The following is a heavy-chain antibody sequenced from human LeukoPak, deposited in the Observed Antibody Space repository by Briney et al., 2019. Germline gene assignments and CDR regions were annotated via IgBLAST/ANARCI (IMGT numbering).Heavy chain of an antibody. CDR2: IYPYSGDT. CDR1: GYTFTGYY. J-gene: IGHJ3*02. CDR3: ARDRNSGSSLDI. Sequence: ASVKVSCKASGYTFTGYYIHWVRQAHGQGLEWMGWIYPYSGDTNYAQNFQGRVTMTRDTSISTAYMELSSLKSDDTAVYYCARDRNSGSSLDIWGQGTMLTVSS. D-gene: IGHD6-6*01. V-gene: IGHV1-2*02.